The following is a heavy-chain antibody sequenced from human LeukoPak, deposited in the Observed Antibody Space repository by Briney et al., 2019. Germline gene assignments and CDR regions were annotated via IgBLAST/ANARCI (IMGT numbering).Heavy chain of an antibody. CDR2: ISYDGSNK. Sequence: GGSLRLSCAASGFTFSSYAMQWVRQAPGKGLEWVAVISYDGSNKYYADSVKGRFTISRDNSKNTLYLQMNSLRAEDTAVYYCARDRGPQDNYWGQGTLVTVSS. CDR1: GFTFSSYA. D-gene: IGHD2-15*01. V-gene: IGHV3-30-3*01. CDR3: ARDRGPQDNY. J-gene: IGHJ4*02.